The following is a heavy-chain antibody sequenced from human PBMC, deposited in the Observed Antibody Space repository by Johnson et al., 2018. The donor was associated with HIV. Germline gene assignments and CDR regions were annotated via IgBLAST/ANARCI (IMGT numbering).Heavy chain of an antibody. D-gene: IGHD3-10*01. V-gene: IGHV3-33*03. CDR3: ASPKTPTRVVRGAFDI. Sequence: QVQLVESGGGVVQPGRSLRLSCAASGFTFRSYAMHWVRQAPGKGLEWVAVIWYDGSNKYYVDSVKGRFTISRDNAKNSLYLQMNSLRAEDTAVYYCASPKTPTRVVRGAFDIWGQGTMVTVSS. CDR2: IWYDGSNK. J-gene: IGHJ3*02. CDR1: GFTFRSYA.